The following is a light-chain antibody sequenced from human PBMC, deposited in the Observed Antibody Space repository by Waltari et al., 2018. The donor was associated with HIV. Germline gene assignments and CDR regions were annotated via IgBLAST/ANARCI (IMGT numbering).Light chain of an antibody. CDR1: IGHRSYA. CDR3: QAWGTGIRGV. V-gene: IGLV4-69*01. J-gene: IGLJ3*02. Sequence: QLVLTQSPSASASLGASIKLTCPMNIGHRSYAIALPQPHHGKGPRFLLRLNTNGSLTKGDGIPDRFSGSSSGAERSLTISNLQSEDEADYYCQAWGTGIRGVFGGGTKLTVL. CDR2: LNTNGSL.